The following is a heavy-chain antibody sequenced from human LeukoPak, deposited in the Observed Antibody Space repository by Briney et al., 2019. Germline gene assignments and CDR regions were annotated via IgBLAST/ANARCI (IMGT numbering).Heavy chain of an antibody. D-gene: IGHD1-26*01. CDR3: VRDWSEWELGKDY. Sequence: GGSLRLSCAASGFTFSSYSMNWVRQAPGKGLEWVSYISSSSSTIYYADSVKGRFTISRDNAKNSLYLQMNSLRAEDTAVYYCVRDWSEWELGKDYWGQGTLVTVSS. CDR2: ISSSSSTI. V-gene: IGHV3-48*01. CDR1: GFTFSSYS. J-gene: IGHJ4*02.